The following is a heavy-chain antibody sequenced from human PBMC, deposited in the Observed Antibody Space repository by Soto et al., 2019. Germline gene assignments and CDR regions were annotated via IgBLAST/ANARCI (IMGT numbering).Heavy chain of an antibody. V-gene: IGHV5-10-1*01. Sequence: HRESLKISCKGSGYSFTSYWISWVRQMPGNGLEWMGRIDPSDSYTNYSPSFQGHVTISADKSISTAYLQWSSLKASDTAMYYCARRSTIFGVVIRDHFDYWGQGTLVTGSS. J-gene: IGHJ4*02. D-gene: IGHD3-3*01. CDR1: GYSFTSYW. CDR3: ARRSTIFGVVIRDHFDY. CDR2: IDPSDSYT.